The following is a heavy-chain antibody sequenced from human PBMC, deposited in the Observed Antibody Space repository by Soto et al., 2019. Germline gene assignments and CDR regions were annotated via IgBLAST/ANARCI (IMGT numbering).Heavy chain of an antibody. Sequence: QLQLQESGPGLVKPSETLSLTCTVSGGSFSSGTYYWGWIRQPPGKGLEWIGNGFHTGTTHYNPSLKSRVSIYVDTSTTEFSLRLSSVTAADTAVYYCARLDYGNGMDVWGQGTTVTVSS. CDR1: GGSFSSGTYY. D-gene: IGHD3-10*01. J-gene: IGHJ6*02. CDR3: ARLDYGNGMDV. V-gene: IGHV4-39*01. CDR2: GFHTGTT.